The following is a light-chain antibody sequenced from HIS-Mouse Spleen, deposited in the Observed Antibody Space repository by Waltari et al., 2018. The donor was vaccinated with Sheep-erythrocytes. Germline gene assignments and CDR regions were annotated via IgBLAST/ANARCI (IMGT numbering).Light chain of an antibody. J-gene: IGLJ2*01. Sequence: SYVLTQPPSVSVAPGQTARITCGGNNICSKRVQWYQQKPGQAPVLVVYDDSDRPSGIPERFSGSNSGNTATLTISRVEAGDEADYYCQVWDSSSDHPVFGGGTKLTVL. V-gene: IGLV3-21*02. CDR2: DDS. CDR3: QVWDSSSDHPV. CDR1: NICSKR.